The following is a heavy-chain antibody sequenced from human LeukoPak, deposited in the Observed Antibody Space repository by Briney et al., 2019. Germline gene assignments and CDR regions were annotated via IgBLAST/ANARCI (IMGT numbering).Heavy chain of an antibody. CDR1: GFTFSAYW. V-gene: IGHV3-7*01. Sequence: RPGGSLRLSCAASGFTFSAYWMSWVRQAPGKGLEWVAHIKGDGSEKYSVDSVKGRFTISRDNAKSSLYLQMNSLRAEDTALYYCARGGFGCVYFDYWGQGSLVTVSS. D-gene: IGHD2-8*01. J-gene: IGHJ4*02. CDR3: ARGGFGCVYFDY. CDR2: IKGDGSEK.